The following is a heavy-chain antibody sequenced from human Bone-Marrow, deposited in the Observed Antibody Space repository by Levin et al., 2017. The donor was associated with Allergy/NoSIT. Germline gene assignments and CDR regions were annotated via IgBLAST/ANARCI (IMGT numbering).Heavy chain of an antibody. CDR3: AREKGALLGDYEGVFDY. V-gene: IGHV1-2*06. CDR2: ISPSSGDT. CDR1: GYTLTDYY. D-gene: IGHD4-17*01. Sequence: ASVKVSCMASGYTLTDYYIHWVRQAPGQSLEWMGRISPSSGDTDFAQKFQGRVTLSRDTSISAASMEPSRLPSDDTAVYYCAREKGALLGDYEGVFDYWGQGTLVTVSS. J-gene: IGHJ4*02.